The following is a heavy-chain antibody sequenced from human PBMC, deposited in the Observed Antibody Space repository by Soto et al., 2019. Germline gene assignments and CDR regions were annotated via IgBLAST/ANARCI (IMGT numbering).Heavy chain of an antibody. CDR1: GFTFSSYA. J-gene: IGHJ6*02. Sequence: GGSLRLSCAASGFTFSSYAMSWVRQAPGKGLEWVSAISGSGGSKYYAESVKGRFTISRDNSKNTLYLQMNSLRAEDTAVYYCAKGGYCSSTSCSRMDVWGQGTTVTVSS. CDR2: ISGSGGSK. D-gene: IGHD2-2*01. CDR3: AKGGYCSSTSCSRMDV. V-gene: IGHV3-23*01.